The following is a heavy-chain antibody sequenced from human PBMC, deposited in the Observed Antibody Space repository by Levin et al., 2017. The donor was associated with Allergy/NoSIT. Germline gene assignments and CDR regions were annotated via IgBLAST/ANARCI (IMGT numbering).Heavy chain of an antibody. V-gene: IGHV3-30*18. CDR2: ISYDGSNK. Sequence: GGSLRLSCAASGFTFSSYGMHWVRQAPGKGLEWVAVISYDGSNKYYADSVKGRFTISRDNSKNTLYLQMNSLRAEDTAVYYCAKDLSLNWFDPWGQGTLVTVSS. CDR1: GFTFSSYG. CDR3: AKDLSLNWFDP. J-gene: IGHJ5*02.